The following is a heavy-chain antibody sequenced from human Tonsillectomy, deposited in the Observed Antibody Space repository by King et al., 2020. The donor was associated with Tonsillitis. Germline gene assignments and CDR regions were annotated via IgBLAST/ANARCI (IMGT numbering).Heavy chain of an antibody. CDR1: GGSFSGYY. J-gene: IGHJ6*02. CDR3: ANFLGFGVEGVDV. CDR2: INQSGTT. D-gene: IGHD3-10*01. Sequence: VQLQQWGEGLLKPSETLSLTCAVYGGSFSGYYWSWIRQPPGKGLEWIGEINQSGTTNYNPSLKSRVTVSVDTSKNQFSLKLSSVTAADTAVYYCANFLGFGVEGVDVWGQGTTVTVSS. V-gene: IGHV4-34*01.